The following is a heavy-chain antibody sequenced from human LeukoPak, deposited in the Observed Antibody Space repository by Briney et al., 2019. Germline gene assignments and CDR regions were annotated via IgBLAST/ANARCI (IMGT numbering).Heavy chain of an antibody. V-gene: IGHV1-2*02. J-gene: IGHJ6*03. CDR2: INPNSGGT. Sequence: ASVTVSCKASGYTFTGYYMHWVRQAPGQGIEWMGWINPNSGGTNYAQKFQDRVTVTRATSVSTAYMELSSLRSDDTAVYYCARGLPSPTDHYYMDVWGKGTTVTVSS. D-gene: IGHD1-26*01. CDR3: ARGLPSPTDHYYMDV. CDR1: GYTFTGYY.